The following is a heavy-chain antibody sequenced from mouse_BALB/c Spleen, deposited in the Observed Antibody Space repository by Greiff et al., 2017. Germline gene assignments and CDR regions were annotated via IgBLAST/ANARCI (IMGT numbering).Heavy chain of an antibody. CDR1: GDSITSGY. V-gene: IGHV3-8*02. Sequence: EVQLQQSGPSLVKPSQTLSLTCSVTGDSITSGYWNWIRKFPGNKLEYMGYISYSGSTYYNPSLKSRISITRDTSKNQYYLQLNSVTTEDTATYYCARCYYGSSPYYAMDYWGQGTSVTVSS. D-gene: IGHD1-1*01. J-gene: IGHJ4*01. CDR3: ARCYYGSSPYYAMDY. CDR2: ISYSGST.